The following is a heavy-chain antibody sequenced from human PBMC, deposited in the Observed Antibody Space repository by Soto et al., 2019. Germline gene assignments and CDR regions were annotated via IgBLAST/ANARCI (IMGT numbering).Heavy chain of an antibody. J-gene: IGHJ4*02. D-gene: IGHD3-22*01. V-gene: IGHV1-69*13. CDR3: ARGRQSYYYDSSGYFFDD. CDR1: GGTFSSYA. Sequence: SVKVSCKASGGTFSSYAISWVRQAPGQGLEWMGGIIPIFGTANYAQKFQGRVTITADESTSTAYMELSSLRSEDTAVYYCARGRQSYYYDSSGYFFDDSGQGTLVTVSS. CDR2: IIPIFGTA.